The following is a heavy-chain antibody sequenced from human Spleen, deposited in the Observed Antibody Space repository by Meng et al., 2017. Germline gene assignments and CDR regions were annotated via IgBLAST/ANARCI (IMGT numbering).Heavy chain of an antibody. J-gene: IGHJ4*02. V-gene: IGHV4-39*07. Sequence: SETLSLTCTVSADSLISDTYFWGWIRRPPGMGLEWIGIIGDRGDTYYKPPLKSRVTISVHTSKNQFSLNLRSVTAADTAVYYCVRESARGDYWGQGTLVTVSS. CDR3: VRESARGDY. CDR2: IGDRGDT. D-gene: IGHD3-10*01. CDR1: ADSLISDTYF.